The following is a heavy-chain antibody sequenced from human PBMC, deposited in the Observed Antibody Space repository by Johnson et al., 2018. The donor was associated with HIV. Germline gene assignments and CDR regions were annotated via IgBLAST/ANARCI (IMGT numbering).Heavy chain of an antibody. CDR1: GFTFSNYD. J-gene: IGHJ3*02. V-gene: IGHV3-7*01. CDR2: IKQDGSET. Sequence: VQLVESGGGLIQPGGSLRLSCAASGFTFSNYDMYWVRQATGKGLEWVANIKQDGSETYYVDSVKGRFTISRDYAKNSLYLQMNSLRAEDTAVYYCAREGGLTGAFDIWGQGTMVTVSS. D-gene: IGHD3-16*01. CDR3: AREGGLTGAFDI.